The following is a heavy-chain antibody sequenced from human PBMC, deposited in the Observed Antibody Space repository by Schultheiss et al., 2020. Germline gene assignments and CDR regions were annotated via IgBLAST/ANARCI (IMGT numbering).Heavy chain of an antibody. D-gene: IGHD3-22*01. CDR3: AISGYYQTATFRFDY. V-gene: IGHV5-10-1*01. Sequence: GESLKISCKGSGYSFTSYWISWVRQMPGKGLEWMGRIDPSDSYTNYSPSFQGHVTISADKSISTAYLQWSSLKASDTAMYYCAISGYYQTATFRFDYWGQGTLVNVYS. J-gene: IGHJ4*02. CDR1: GYSFTSYW. CDR2: IDPSDSYT.